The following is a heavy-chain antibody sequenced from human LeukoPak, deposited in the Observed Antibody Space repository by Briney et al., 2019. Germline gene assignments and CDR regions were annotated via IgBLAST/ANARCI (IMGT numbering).Heavy chain of an antibody. D-gene: IGHD2-15*01. CDR1: GGSISSYY. CDR2: IYYSGST. CDR3: ARIYSAYYYMDV. V-gene: IGHV4-59*01. Sequence: SETLSLTCTVSGGSISSYYWSWIRQPPGKVLEWIGYIYYSGSTNYNPSLKSRVTISVDTSKNQFSLKLSSVTAADTAVYYCARIYSAYYYMDVWGKGTTVTVSS. J-gene: IGHJ6*03.